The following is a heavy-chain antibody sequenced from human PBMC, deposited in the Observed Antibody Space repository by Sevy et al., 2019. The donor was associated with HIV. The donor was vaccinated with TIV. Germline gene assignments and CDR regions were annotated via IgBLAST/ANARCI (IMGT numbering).Heavy chain of an antibody. CDR1: GFTFTNYA. CDR3: ARDLRPNYWYFDV. J-gene: IGHJ2*01. CDR2: ISYDGSSE. Sequence: GGSLRLSCAASGFTFTNYALHCIRQAPGKGLEWVAIISYDGSSEYYADSVKGRFTISRDNSKNTLYLQMNSLRPDDTAVYYCARDLRPNYWYFDVWGRGTLVTVSS. V-gene: IGHV3-30-3*01.